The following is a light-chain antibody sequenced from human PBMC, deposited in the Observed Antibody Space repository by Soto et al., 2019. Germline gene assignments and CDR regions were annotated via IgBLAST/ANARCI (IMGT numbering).Light chain of an antibody. V-gene: IGKV4-1*01. Sequence: DIVLTQSPDSLAVSLGERATINCKSSQTILYNSNNKNSLARYQLKPGQPPKLLIYWASIRESGVPDRFSGSGSETDFTLTISSLQAEDVAVYYCQEYYSPPPLTFGGGTKVEIK. CDR1: QTILYNSNNKNS. CDR3: QEYYSPPPLT. CDR2: WAS. J-gene: IGKJ4*01.